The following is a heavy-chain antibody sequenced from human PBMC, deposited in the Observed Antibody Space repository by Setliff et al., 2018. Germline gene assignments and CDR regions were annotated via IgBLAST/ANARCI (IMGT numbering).Heavy chain of an antibody. J-gene: IGHJ4*02. CDR2: INHNGGT. CDR1: GGSFSGYH. CDR3: ARRSSFWSGYFDY. V-gene: IGHV4-34*01. D-gene: IGHD3-3*01. Sequence: PSETLSLTCAVYGGSFSGYHWSWIRQPPGRGLEWIGEINHNGGTNYNPSLKSRVTISIHTSKNQFSLNLSSVTAADTAVYYCARRSSFWSGYFDYWGQGTLVTVSS.